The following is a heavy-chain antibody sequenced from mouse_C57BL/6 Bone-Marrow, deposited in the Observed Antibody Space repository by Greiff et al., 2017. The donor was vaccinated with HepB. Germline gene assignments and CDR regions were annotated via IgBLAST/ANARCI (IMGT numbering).Heavy chain of an antibody. D-gene: IGHD1-1*01. V-gene: IGHV1-82*01. Sequence: VKLMESGPELVKPGASVKISCKASGYAFSSSWMNWVKQRPGKGLEWIGRIYPGDGDTNYNGKFKGKATLTADKSSSTAYMQLSSLTSEDSAVYFCARPPYYGSSYWYFDVWGTGTTVTVSS. J-gene: IGHJ1*03. CDR1: GYAFSSSW. CDR3: ARPPYYGSSYWYFDV. CDR2: IYPGDGDT.